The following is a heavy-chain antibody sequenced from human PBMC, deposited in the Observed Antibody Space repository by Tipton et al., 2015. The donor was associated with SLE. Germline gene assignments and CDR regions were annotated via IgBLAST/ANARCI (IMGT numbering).Heavy chain of an antibody. V-gene: IGHV1-24*01. J-gene: IGHJ4*02. CDR1: GYTLTELS. D-gene: IGHD2/OR15-2a*01. CDR3: AKDMSGGEYHDTPGADH. CDR2: FDPEDGET. Sequence: QVQLVQSGAEVKKPGASVKVSCKVSGYTLTELSMNWVRQAPGKGLEWMGGFDPEDGETIYAQKFQGRVTMTEDTSTDTAYMELSSLRSEDTAVYYCAKDMSGGEYHDTPGADHWGQGTLVTVSS.